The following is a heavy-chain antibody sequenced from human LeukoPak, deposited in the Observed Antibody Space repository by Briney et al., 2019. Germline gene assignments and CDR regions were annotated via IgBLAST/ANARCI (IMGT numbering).Heavy chain of an antibody. CDR1: GGSISSGGYY. CDR2: IYYSGST. Sequence: SETLSLSCTVSGGSISSGGYYWIWIRQHPGKGLEWIVYIYYSGSTYYNPSLKSRVTISVDTSKNQFSLKLSSVTAADTAVYYCAGMYSSSWTPFDPWGQGTLVTVSS. D-gene: IGHD6-13*01. J-gene: IGHJ5*02. CDR3: AGMYSSSWTPFDP. V-gene: IGHV4-31*03.